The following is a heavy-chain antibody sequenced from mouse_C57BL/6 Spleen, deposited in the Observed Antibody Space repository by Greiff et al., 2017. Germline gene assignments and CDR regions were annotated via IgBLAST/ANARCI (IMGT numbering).Heavy chain of an antibody. CDR1: GYTFTSYW. D-gene: IGHD2-3*01. Sequence: VQLQQSGAELVKPGASVKMSCKASGYTFTSYWITWVKQRPGQGLEWIGDIYPGSGSTNYNEKFKSKATLTVDTSSSTAYMQLSSLTSEDSAVYYGARYDGYLGYFDVWGTGTTVTVSS. CDR2: IYPGSGST. J-gene: IGHJ1*03. CDR3: ARYDGYLGYFDV. V-gene: IGHV1-55*01.